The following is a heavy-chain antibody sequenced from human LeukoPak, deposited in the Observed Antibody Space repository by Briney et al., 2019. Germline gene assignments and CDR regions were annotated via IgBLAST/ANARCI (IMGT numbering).Heavy chain of an antibody. Sequence: ASVKVSCKASGYTFTSYAMHWVRQAPGQRPEWMGWINAGNGNTKYSQKFQGRVTITRDTSASTAYMELSSLRSEDTAVYYCARSTMVRGVMTNYYFDYWGQGTLVTVSS. D-gene: IGHD3-10*01. CDR2: INAGNGNT. CDR3: ARSTMVRGVMTNYYFDY. CDR1: GYTFTSYA. V-gene: IGHV1-3*01. J-gene: IGHJ4*02.